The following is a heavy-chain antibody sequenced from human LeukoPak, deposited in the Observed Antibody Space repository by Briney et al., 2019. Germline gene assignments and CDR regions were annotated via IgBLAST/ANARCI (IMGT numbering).Heavy chain of an antibody. V-gene: IGHV4-39*07. CDR1: GDSIRSSSYH. J-gene: IGHJ5*02. Sequence: KPSETLSPTCTVSGDSIRSSSYHWGWIRQPPGKGLEWTGSIYYSGSTYNNRSLKRRLTISIDTSKNQFSLRLSSVTAADTAVYYCTREVEGYSYASGRFLHFDPWGQGTLVTVSS. CDR3: TREVEGYSYASGRFLHFDP. D-gene: IGHD3-10*01. CDR2: IYYSGST.